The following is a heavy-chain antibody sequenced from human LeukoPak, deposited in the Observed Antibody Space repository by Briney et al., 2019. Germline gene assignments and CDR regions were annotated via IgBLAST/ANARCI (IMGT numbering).Heavy chain of an antibody. CDR2: LYSNGNT. Sequence: PGGSLRLSSAAPGFTVSSKYMSWVRQAPGKGLEWVSTLYSNGNTYYADSVKGRFTISRDNSKNTLSLQMNSLRAEDTAVYYCARDYYDGSAYYSYYEYWGQGTLVTVSS. V-gene: IGHV3-53*01. J-gene: IGHJ4*02. D-gene: IGHD3-22*01. CDR1: GFTVSSKY. CDR3: ARDYYDGSAYYSYYEY.